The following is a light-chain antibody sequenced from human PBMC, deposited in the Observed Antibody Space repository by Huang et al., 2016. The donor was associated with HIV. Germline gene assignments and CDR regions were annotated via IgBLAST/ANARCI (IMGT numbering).Light chain of an antibody. CDR1: QTITTY. CDR2: VAS. V-gene: IGKV1-39*01. J-gene: IGKJ4*01. CDR3: QQTYSSPLT. Sequence: DIQMTQSPSFVSASVGDRVIITCRASQTITTYLNWYQQHPGKAPKVLIYVASRVASGVPSRFTGRASESDFTLTIKDLQPEDFATYYCQQTYSSPLTFGGGTRVEIK.